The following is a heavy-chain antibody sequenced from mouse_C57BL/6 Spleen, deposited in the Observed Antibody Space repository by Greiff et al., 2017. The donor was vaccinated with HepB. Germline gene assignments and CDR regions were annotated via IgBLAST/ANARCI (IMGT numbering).Heavy chain of an antibody. D-gene: IGHD2-4*01. Sequence: VQLQQSGAELVRPGASVTLSCKASGYTFTDYEMHWVKQTPVPGLEWIGAIDPETGGTAYNQKFKGKAILTADKSSSTAYMELRSLTSEDSAVYYCTRGGLPHYFDYWGQGTTLTVSS. CDR2: IDPETGGT. CDR3: TRGGLPHYFDY. J-gene: IGHJ2*01. V-gene: IGHV1-15*01. CDR1: GYTFTDYE.